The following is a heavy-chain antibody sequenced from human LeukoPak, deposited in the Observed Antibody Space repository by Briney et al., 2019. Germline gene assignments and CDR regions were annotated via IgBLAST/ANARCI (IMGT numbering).Heavy chain of an antibody. V-gene: IGHV3-33*08. D-gene: IGHD6-13*01. J-gene: IGHJ4*02. CDR1: GFTFSNYA. CDR3: VRGVGVSRFNYLDS. CDR2: FWYDASNK. Sequence: GGSLRLSCAASGFTFSNYAMHWVRQAPGKGLEWVAVFWYDASNKYYADSVKGRFTISRDNSKNTLYLQMNSLRDDDTAVYYCVRGVGVSRFNYLDSWGQGTLVIVSS.